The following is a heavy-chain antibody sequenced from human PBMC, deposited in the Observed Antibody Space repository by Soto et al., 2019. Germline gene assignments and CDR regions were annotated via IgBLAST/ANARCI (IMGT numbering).Heavy chain of an antibody. CDR2: ISWDSAYI. CDR3: AKDYGDSIRRIRFDM. V-gene: IGHV3-9*01. D-gene: IGHD4-17*01. CDR1: GFTFEDYA. Sequence: VQLVESGGGLVQPGRSLRLSCAVSGFTFEDYAMHWVRQAPGKGLEWVSGISWDSAYIDYADSVKGRFTISRDNVKNSLYLQMNSLRAEDTASYFCAKDYGDSIRRIRFDMSGQGTMVTVSS. J-gene: IGHJ3*02.